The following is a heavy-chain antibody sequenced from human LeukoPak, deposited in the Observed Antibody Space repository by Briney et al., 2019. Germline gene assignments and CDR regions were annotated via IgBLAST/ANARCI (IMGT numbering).Heavy chain of an antibody. CDR1: GGSISSSGCY. CDR3: ARDGSVNENWFDP. V-gene: IGHV4-39*07. J-gene: IGHJ5*02. CDR2: IYYSGTT. Sequence: SETLSLTCTVSGGSISSSGCYWGWIRQPPGKGLEWIGGIYYSGTTYYNPSLKSRVTISLDTSNNQFSLKLNSVTAADTAVYYCARDGSVNENWFDPWGQGTLVTVSS.